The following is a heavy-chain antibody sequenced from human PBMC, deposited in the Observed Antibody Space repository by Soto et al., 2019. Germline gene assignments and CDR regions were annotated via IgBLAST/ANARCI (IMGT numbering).Heavy chain of an antibody. Sequence: ASVKVSCKASGYTFTSYDINWVRQATGQGLEWMGWMNPNSGNTGYAQKFQGRVTMTRNTSISTAYMELSSLRSEDTAVYYCARLYDYGSGRSYYYGMDVWGQGTTVTVSS. CDR2: MNPNSGNT. V-gene: IGHV1-8*01. J-gene: IGHJ6*02. CDR1: GYTFTSYD. CDR3: ARLYDYGSGRSYYYGMDV. D-gene: IGHD3-10*01.